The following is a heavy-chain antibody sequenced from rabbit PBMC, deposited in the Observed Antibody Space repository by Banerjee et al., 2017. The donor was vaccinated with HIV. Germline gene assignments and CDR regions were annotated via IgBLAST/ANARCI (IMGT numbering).Heavy chain of an antibody. J-gene: IGHJ4*01. CDR3: VRDPLDASSSGYYIFNL. V-gene: IGHV1S45*01. CDR2: IDPVVDTT. D-gene: IGHD1-1*01. CDR1: GFSFSSDYW. Sequence: QEQLEESGGDLVKPEGSLTLTCTASGFSFSSDYWICWVRQAPGKGLEWIGYIDPVVDTTYYASWVNGRFTISSHNAQNTLYLQLNSLTAADTATYFCVRDPLDASSSGYYIFNLWGQGTLVTVS.